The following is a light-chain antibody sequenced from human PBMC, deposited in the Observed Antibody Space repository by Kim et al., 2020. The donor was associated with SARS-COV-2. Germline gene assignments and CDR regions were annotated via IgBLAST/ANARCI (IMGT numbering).Light chain of an antibody. CDR2: RSN. CDR1: SSNIGSNS. J-gene: IGLJ2*01. V-gene: IGLV1-47*01. CDR3: AAWDDSLSGVV. Sequence: QSVVTQPPSASGTPGQRVTISCSGSSSNIGSNSVFWYQHLPRTAPKLLIYRSNQWPSGVPDRFSGSKSGTSASLAISGLRSEDEGDYYCAAWDDSLSGVVFGGGTKLTVL.